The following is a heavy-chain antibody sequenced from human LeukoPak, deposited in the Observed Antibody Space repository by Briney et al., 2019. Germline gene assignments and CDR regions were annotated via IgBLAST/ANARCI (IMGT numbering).Heavy chain of an antibody. CDR2: INHSGST. J-gene: IGHJ2*01. D-gene: IGHD4-17*01. CDR1: GRSFSGYY. Sequence: SETLSLTCAVYGRSFSGYYWSWIRQPPEKGLEWIGEINHSGSTNYNPSLKSRVTISVDTSKNQFSLKLSSVTAADTAVYYCARDADYGDYVPAGWYFELWGRGTLVTVSS. V-gene: IGHV4-34*01. CDR3: ARDADYGDYVPAGWYFEL.